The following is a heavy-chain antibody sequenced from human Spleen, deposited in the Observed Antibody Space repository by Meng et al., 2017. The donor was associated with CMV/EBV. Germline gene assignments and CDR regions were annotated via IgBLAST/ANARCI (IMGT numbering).Heavy chain of an antibody. CDR2: IDPEDGKT. CDR1: GSPFIDCS. J-gene: IGHJ4*02. V-gene: IGHV1-69-2*01. D-gene: IGHD1-1*01. Sequence: NVSGSPFIDCSVHWLHQAPGKGLQWMGLIDPEDGKTLYAEKFRGRVSMTADTSADTAYMELSSLRSEDTAVFFCATSSDVTTHYFDYWGQGALVTVSS. CDR3: ATSSDVTTHYFDY.